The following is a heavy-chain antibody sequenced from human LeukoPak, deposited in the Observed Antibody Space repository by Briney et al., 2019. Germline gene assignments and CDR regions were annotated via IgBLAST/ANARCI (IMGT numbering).Heavy chain of an antibody. Sequence: SETLSLTCTVSGGSISSYYWSWIRQPPGKGLEWIGYIYYSGSTNYNPSLKSRVTISVDRSKNQFSLKLSSVTAADTAVYYCARVTGGTTFGYWGQGTLVTISS. J-gene: IGHJ4*02. V-gene: IGHV4-59*12. D-gene: IGHD1-7*01. CDR2: IYYSGST. CDR1: GGSISSYY. CDR3: ARVTGGTTFGY.